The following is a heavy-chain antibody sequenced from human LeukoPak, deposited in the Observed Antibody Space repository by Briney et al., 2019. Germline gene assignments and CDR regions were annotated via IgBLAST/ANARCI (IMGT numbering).Heavy chain of an antibody. Sequence: ASVKVSCKASGYTFTGYYIHWVRQAPGQGLEWMAWMNPNNGDTHYAQKFQGRVTMTRDTSINTAYMELSSLRSDDTAVYYCARGGCCNWFDPWGQGTLVTVSS. CDR1: GYTFTGYY. J-gene: IGHJ5*02. CDR2: MNPNNGDT. D-gene: IGHD3-10*01. V-gene: IGHV1-2*02. CDR3: ARGGCCNWFDP.